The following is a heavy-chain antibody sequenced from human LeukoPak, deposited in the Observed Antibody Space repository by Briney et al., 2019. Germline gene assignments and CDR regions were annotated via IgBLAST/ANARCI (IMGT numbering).Heavy chain of an antibody. J-gene: IGHJ6*02. D-gene: IGHD2-15*01. Sequence: GGSLRLSCAASGFTFSSYWMNWARQAPGKGLEWVASINHNGNVNYYVDSVKGRFTISRDNAKNSLYLQMSNLRAEDTAVYFCARGGGFDVWGQGATVTVSS. CDR1: GFTFSSYW. CDR2: INHNGNVN. V-gene: IGHV3-7*03. CDR3: ARGGGFDV.